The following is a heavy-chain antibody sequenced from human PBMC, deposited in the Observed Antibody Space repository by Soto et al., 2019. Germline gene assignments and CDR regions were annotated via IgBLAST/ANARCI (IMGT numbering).Heavy chain of an antibody. CDR2: ISGYNGNT. D-gene: IGHD3-22*01. Sequence: GASVKVSCKASGYTFTNYGISWVRQAPGQGLEWMGWISGYNGNTKYAQKFQSRVTMTTDTPTNTAYMELRSLRSDDTAVYYCARDREYYYDSSGNYYYHYGMDVWGQGTTVTVSS. J-gene: IGHJ6*02. V-gene: IGHV1-18*04. CDR1: GYTFTNYG. CDR3: ARDREYYYDSSGNYYYHYGMDV.